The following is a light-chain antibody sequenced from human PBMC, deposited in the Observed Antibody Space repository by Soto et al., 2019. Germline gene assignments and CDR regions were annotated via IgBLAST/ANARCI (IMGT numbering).Light chain of an antibody. CDR2: EVN. CDR3: TSYGGRDNLI. J-gene: IGLJ2*01. V-gene: IGLV2-8*01. CDR1: SSDIGAYNY. Sequence: QSVLTQPPSASGSPGQSVTISCTGTSSDIGAYNYVSWFQQHPGEAPKLIISEVNKRPSGVPNRFSGSKSGSTASLTVSGLQAEDEADYYCTSYGGRDNLIFGGGTKLTVL.